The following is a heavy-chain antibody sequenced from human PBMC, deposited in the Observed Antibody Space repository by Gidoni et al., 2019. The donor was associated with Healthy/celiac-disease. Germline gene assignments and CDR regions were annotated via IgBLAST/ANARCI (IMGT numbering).Heavy chain of an antibody. CDR3: ARDRGTIPFDY. CDR1: GFTVSSNY. D-gene: IGHD3-10*01. V-gene: IGHV3-53*02. CDR2: MYSGGST. Sequence: EVQLVETGGGLIQPGGSLRLSCAASGFTVSSNYMSWVRQAPGKGLEWVSVMYSGGSTYYADSVKGRFTISRDNSKNTLYLQMNSLRAEDTAVYYCARDRGTIPFDYWGQGTLVTVSS. J-gene: IGHJ4*02.